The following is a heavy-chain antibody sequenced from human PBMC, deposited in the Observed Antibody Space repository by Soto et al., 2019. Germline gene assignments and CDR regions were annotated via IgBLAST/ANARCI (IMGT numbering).Heavy chain of an antibody. CDR2: ISKSGSVI. CDR1: GSTFSSYE. V-gene: IGHV3-48*03. J-gene: IGHJ6*02. D-gene: IGHD3-3*01. CDR3: ASVNLRFSFGIDV. Sequence: GGSLRLSCAASGSTFSSYEMHWVRQAPGKGLEWVSYISKSGSVIYYADSVKGRFTISRDNAKNLLYLQMNSLRAEDTAVYFCASVNLRFSFGIDVWGQRPTVPVPS.